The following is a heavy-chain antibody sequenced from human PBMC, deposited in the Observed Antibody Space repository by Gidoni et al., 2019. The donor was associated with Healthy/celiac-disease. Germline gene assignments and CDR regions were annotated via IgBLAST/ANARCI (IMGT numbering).Heavy chain of an antibody. J-gene: IGHJ4*02. V-gene: IGHV3-30-3*01. CDR3: ARARLAYCGGDCYPGFDY. CDR1: GFTFRSYA. D-gene: IGHD2-21*02. CDR2: ISYDGSNK. Sequence: QVQLVESGGGVVQPGRSLRLSCSASGFTFRSYAMHWVRQAPGKGLEWVAVISYDGSNKYYADSVKGRFTISRDNSKNTLYLQMNSLRAEDTAVYYCARARLAYCGGDCYPGFDYWGQGTLVTVSS.